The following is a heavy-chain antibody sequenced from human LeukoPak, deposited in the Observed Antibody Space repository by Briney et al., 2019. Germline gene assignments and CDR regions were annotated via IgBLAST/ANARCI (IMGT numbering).Heavy chain of an antibody. CDR1: GFTFSSYE. CDR3: ARSPIAAAGMFDY. D-gene: IGHD6-13*01. V-gene: IGHV3-48*03. J-gene: IGHJ4*02. CDR2: ISSSGSTI. Sequence: GSLRLSCAASGFTFSSYEMNWVRQAPGKGLEWVSYISSSGSTIYYADSVKGRFTISRDNAKNSLYLQMNSLRAEDTAVYYCARSPIAAAGMFDYWGQGTLVTVSS.